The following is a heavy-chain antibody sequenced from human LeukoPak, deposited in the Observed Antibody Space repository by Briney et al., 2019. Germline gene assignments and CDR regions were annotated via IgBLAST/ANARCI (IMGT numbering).Heavy chain of an antibody. V-gene: IGHV3-11*01. D-gene: IGHD7-27*01. J-gene: IGHJ4*02. CDR3: ARQTGQLDY. CDR2: ISGSGTNI. CDR1: GFSFSDYY. Sequence: PGGSLRLSCAASGFSFSDYYMSWIRQAPGKGLEWVSYISGSGTNIYYTDSVKGRFTISRDNARNSVHLQMNSLRAEDTAVYYCARQTGQLDYWGQGALVTVSS.